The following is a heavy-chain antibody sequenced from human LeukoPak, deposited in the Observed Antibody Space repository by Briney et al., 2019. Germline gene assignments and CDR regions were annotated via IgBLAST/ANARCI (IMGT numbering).Heavy chain of an antibody. CDR1: GGSISSGGYY. J-gene: IGHJ4*02. V-gene: IGHV4-31*03. D-gene: IGHD2-2*01. CDR2: IYYSGST. CDR3: ARVYRYCSSTSCSTFDY. Sequence: PSETLSLTCTVSGGSISSGGYYWSWIRQHPGKGLEWIGYIYYSGSTYYNPSLKSRVTISVDTSKNQFSLKLSSVTAADTAVYYCARVYRYCSSTSCSTFDYWGQGTLVTLSS.